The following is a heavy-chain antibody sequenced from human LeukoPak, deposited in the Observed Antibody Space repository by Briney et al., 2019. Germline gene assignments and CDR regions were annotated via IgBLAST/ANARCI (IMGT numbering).Heavy chain of an antibody. Sequence: GGSLRLSCAASGFTFSSYGMSWVRQAPGKGLEWVSAISGSGGSTYYADSVKGRFTISRDNAKNLLYLQMNDLRVEDTAVYYCARTARHLDYWGQGTLVTVSS. J-gene: IGHJ4*02. CDR1: GFTFSSYG. D-gene: IGHD5-18*01. V-gene: IGHV3-23*01. CDR3: ARTARHLDY. CDR2: ISGSGGST.